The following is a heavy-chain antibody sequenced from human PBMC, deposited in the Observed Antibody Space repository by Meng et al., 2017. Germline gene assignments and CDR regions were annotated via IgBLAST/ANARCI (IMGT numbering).Heavy chain of an antibody. CDR1: GFTFSSYA. D-gene: IGHD3/OR15-3a*01. J-gene: IGHJ6*02. Sequence: GESLKISCAASGFTFSSYAMSWVRQAPGKGLEWVSAISGSGGSTYYADSVKGRFTISRDNSKNTLYLQMNSLRAEDTAVYYCAKGRILSFFWGQGTTVTVSS. CDR2: ISGSGGST. CDR3: AKGRILSFF. V-gene: IGHV3-23*01.